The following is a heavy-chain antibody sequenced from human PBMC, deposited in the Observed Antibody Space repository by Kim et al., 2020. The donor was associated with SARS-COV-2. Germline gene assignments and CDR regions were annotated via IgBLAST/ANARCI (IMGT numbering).Heavy chain of an antibody. CDR2: IKHDGSEK. J-gene: IGHJ2*01. D-gene: IGHD1-26*01. V-gene: IGHV3-7*01. CDR1: RFTFSSYW. CDR3: ARVRCGLDWYFDL. Sequence: GGSLRLSCAASRFTFSSYWMSWVRQAPGKGLEWVSNIKHDGSEKYYVDSVKGRFTISRDNAKNSLYLQMNNLRAEDTAVYYCARVRCGLDWYFDLWGLGT.